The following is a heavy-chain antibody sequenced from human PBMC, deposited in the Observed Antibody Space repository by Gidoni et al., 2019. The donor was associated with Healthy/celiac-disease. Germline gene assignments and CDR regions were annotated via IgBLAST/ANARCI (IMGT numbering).Heavy chain of an antibody. J-gene: IGHJ4*02. Sequence: QVQLVESGGGVVQPGRSLRLSCAASGSTFSSHGMHWVRQAPGKGLEWVAVIWYDGSNKYYADSVKGRFTISRDNSKNTLYLQMNSLRAEDTAVYYCARDPGLGGDVAYYFDYWGQGTLVTVSS. CDR2: IWYDGSNK. V-gene: IGHV3-33*01. D-gene: IGHD3-16*01. CDR1: GSTFSSHG. CDR3: ARDPGLGGDVAYYFDY.